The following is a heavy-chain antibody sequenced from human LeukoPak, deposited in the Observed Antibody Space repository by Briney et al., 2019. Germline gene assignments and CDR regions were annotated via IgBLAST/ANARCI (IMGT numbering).Heavy chain of an antibody. V-gene: IGHV3-30*18. J-gene: IGHJ4*02. CDR2: ISYDGRNN. D-gene: IGHD7-27*01. Sequence: PGGSLRLSCAASGFSFSSYAMSWVRQAPGKGLEWVALISYDGRNNHYADSVKGRFNIYRDNYKNTLYLQMDSLRSDDTAVYYCAKDGATWRDPGAYWGQGTLVTVSS. CDR3: AKDGATWRDPGAY. CDR1: GFSFSSYA.